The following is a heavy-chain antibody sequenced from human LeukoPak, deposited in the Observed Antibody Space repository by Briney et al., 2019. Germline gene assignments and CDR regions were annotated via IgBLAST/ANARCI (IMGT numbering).Heavy chain of an antibody. V-gene: IGHV3-48*02. CDR2: ISTSGTTI. CDR3: ACARSGGAYLDY. CDR1: GFIFSRNN. Sequence: GGSLRLSCAASGFIFSRNNMNWVRQAPGKGLEWISYISTSGTTIYYADSVKGRFTISRDNAKNSLYLQTNSLRDEDTAVYYCACARSGGAYLDYWGQGTLVTVSS. D-gene: IGHD5-12*01. J-gene: IGHJ4*02.